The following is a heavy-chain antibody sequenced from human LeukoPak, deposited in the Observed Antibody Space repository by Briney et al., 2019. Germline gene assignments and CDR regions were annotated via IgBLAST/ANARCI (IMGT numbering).Heavy chain of an antibody. J-gene: IGHJ4*02. CDR2: ISGSGGST. D-gene: IGHD1-26*01. CDR1: GFTFSSYA. Sequence: PGGSLRLSCAASGFTFSSYAMSWVRQAPGKGLEWVSAISGSGGSTYYADSAKGRFTISRDNSKNTLYLQMNSLRAEDTAVYYCAKDPYSGSSGLFDCWGQGTLVTVSS. V-gene: IGHV3-23*01. CDR3: AKDPYSGSSGLFDC.